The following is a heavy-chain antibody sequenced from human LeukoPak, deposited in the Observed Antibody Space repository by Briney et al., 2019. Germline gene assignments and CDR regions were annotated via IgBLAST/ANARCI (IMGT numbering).Heavy chain of an antibody. Sequence: SETRSLTSTVSGGSISSSSYYWGWIRQPPGKGLERIGSIYYSGSTYYNPSLKSRVTISVDTSKNQFSLTLSSVTAPDTAVYYCASGSGSLFDYWGQGTLVTVSS. CDR2: IYYSGST. V-gene: IGHV4-39*07. CDR3: ASGSGSLFDY. CDR1: GGSISSSSYY. D-gene: IGHD1-26*01. J-gene: IGHJ4*02.